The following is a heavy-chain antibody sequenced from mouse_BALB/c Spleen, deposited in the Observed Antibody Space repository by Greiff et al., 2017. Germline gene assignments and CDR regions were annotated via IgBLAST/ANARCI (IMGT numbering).Heavy chain of an antibody. V-gene: IGHV3-2*02. D-gene: IGHD1-1*01. CDR2: ISYSGST. J-gene: IGHJ1*01. Sequence: DVQLVESGPGLVKPSQSLSLTCTVTGYSITSDYAWNWIRQFPGNKLEWMGYISYSGSTSYNPSLKSRISITRDTSKNQFFLQLNSVTTEDTATYYCARSYYGSSYYWYFDVWGAGTTVTVSS. CDR1: GYSITSDYA. CDR3: ARSYYGSSYYWYFDV.